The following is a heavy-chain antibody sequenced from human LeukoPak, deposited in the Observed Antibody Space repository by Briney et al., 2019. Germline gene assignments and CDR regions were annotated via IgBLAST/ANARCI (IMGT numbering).Heavy chain of an antibody. D-gene: IGHD3-10*01. CDR3: ARSLHKGWYGE. V-gene: IGHV1-8*02. CDR1: GYTFTSYD. CDR2: MSSNSGNT. J-gene: IGHJ4*02. Sequence: ASVKVSCKASGYTFTSYDINGVRQATGQGLEWMGWMSSNSGNTGYAQKFQGRVTMTTDTSTSTAYMQLRSLRSDDMAVYYCARSLHKGWYGEGGQGTLVTVSS.